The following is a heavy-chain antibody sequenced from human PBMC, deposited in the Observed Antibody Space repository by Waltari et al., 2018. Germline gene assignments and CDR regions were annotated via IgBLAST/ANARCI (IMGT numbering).Heavy chain of an antibody. CDR2: IYYSGST. Sequence: QVQLHESCPGLVKPSETLSITSTVSGRFISSHYWSWIRQLPGKGLDWIGYIYYSGSTNYNPSLKSRVTISVDTSKNQFSLKLSSVTAADTAVYYCARSPPPSGGMDVWGQGTTVTVSS. CDR1: GRFISSHY. D-gene: IGHD3-16*01. CDR3: ARSPPPSGGMDV. V-gene: IGHV4-59*11. J-gene: IGHJ6*02.